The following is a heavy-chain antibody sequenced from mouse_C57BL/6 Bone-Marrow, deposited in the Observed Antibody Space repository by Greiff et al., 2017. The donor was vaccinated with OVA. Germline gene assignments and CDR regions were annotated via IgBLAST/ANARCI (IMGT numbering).Heavy chain of an antibody. V-gene: IGHV5-6*01. CDR3: ARHGLGLYYFDY. J-gene: IGHJ2*01. CDR1: GFTFSSYG. Sequence: EVQRVESGGDLVKPGGSLKLSCAASGFTFSSYGMSWVRQTPDKRLEWVATISSGGSYTYYPDSVKGRFTLSRDNAKNTLYLQMSSLKSEDTAMYYCARHGLGLYYFDYWGQGTTLTVSS. D-gene: IGHD3-3*01. CDR2: ISSGGSYT.